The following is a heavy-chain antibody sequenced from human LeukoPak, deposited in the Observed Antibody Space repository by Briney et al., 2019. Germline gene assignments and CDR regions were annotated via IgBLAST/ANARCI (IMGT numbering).Heavy chain of an antibody. CDR1: GFTFSTYA. V-gene: IGHV3-23*01. J-gene: IGHJ5*02. CDR2: ISGSGGRT. CDR3: AEASQHSANYPLFDL. Sequence: RAGGSLRLSCAASGFTFSTYAMRWGRQAPGKGLEWVSAISGSGGRTYYADSVKGRFTISRDSSKNTVDLQMYSLRAEDTAVYYCAEASQHSANYPLFDLWGRGTLLSVSS. D-gene: IGHD1-26*01.